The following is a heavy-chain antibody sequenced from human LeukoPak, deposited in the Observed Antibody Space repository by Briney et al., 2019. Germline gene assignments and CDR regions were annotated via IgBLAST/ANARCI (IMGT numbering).Heavy chain of an antibody. D-gene: IGHD3-3*01. V-gene: IGHV4-31*03. J-gene: IGHJ6*03. Sequence: SQTLSLTCTVSGGSISSGGYYWSWIRQHPGKGLEWIGYIYYSGSTYYNPSLKSRVTISVDTSKNQFSLKLSSVTAADTAVYYCARAPYYDFGSGYLYYYYYMDVWGKGTTVTVSS. CDR2: IYYSGST. CDR1: GGSISSGGYY. CDR3: ARAPYYDFGSGYLYYYYYMDV.